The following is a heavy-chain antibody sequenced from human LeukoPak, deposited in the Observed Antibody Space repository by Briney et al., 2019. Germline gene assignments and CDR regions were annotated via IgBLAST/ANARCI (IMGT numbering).Heavy chain of an antibody. V-gene: IGHV3-30*02. D-gene: IGHD6-13*01. CDR3: AKDTYSAAAGLFDY. CDR2: IRYDGSNK. J-gene: IGHJ4*02. Sequence: GGSLRLSCAASGFTFSSYGMHWVRQAPGKGLEWVAFIRYDGSNKYYADSVKGRFTISRDNSKNTLYLQMNSLRAEDTALYYCAKDTYSAAAGLFDYWGQGTLVTVSS. CDR1: GFTFSSYG.